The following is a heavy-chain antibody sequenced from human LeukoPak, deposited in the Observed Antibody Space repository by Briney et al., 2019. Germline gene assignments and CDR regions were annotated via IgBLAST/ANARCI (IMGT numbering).Heavy chain of an antibody. CDR3: ARDWRGDDAFDI. Sequence: ASVKVSCKASGYTFTSYYMHWVRQAPGQGLEWMGIINPSGGSTSYARRFQGRVTMTRDTSTSTVYMELSSLRSEDAAVYYCARDWRGDDAFDIWGQGTMVTVSS. D-gene: IGHD3-3*01. V-gene: IGHV1-46*01. J-gene: IGHJ3*02. CDR2: INPSGGST. CDR1: GYTFTSYY.